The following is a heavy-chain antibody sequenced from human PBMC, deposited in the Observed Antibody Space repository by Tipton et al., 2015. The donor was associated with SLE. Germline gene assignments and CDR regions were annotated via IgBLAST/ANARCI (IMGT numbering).Heavy chain of an antibody. V-gene: IGHV4-39*07. D-gene: IGHD6-13*01. CDR1: GGSISSGSYY. Sequence: TLSLTCTVSGGSISSGSYYWSWIRQPPGKGLEWVGTVYHIGTTFYNPSLKSRLSISLDTSKNQFSLKLSSVTAADTAMYYCARRAYSSSWYGAFDIWGQGTMVTVSS. CDR2: VYHIGTT. CDR3: ARRAYSSSWYGAFDI. J-gene: IGHJ3*02.